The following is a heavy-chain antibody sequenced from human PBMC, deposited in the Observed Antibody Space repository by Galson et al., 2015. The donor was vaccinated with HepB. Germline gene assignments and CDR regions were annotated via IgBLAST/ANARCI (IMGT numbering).Heavy chain of an antibody. D-gene: IGHD6-19*01. CDR3: ARVHPEYTSGWYRQALYYFDS. V-gene: IGHV3-48*01. J-gene: IGHJ4*02. CDR2: ISTNGATT. CDR1: ELTLSSYT. Sequence: SLRLSCAASELTLSSYTMSWVRQSPGRGLQWVSYISTNGATTYYTDSVKGRFTISRDNSKNTLFLQKTGLTADDTAIYYCARVHPEYTSGWYRQALYYFDSWGQGALVAVSS.